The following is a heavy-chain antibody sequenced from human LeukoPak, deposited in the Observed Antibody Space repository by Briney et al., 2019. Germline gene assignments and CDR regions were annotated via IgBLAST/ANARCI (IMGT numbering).Heavy chain of an antibody. CDR1: GGSISSSSYY. CDR3: ASYSSSWYYFDY. D-gene: IGHD6-13*01. CDR2: FEYGGST. Sequence: PSETLSLTCTVSGGSISSSSYYWGWIRQAPGKGLEWIGSFEYGGSTYYNPSLKSRVTISVDTSKNQFSLKLSSVTAADTAVYYCASYSSSWYYFDYWGQGTLVTVSS. V-gene: IGHV4-39*07. J-gene: IGHJ4*02.